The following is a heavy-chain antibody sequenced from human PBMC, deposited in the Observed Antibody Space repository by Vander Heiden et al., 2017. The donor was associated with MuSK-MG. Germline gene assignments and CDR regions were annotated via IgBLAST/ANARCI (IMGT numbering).Heavy chain of an antibody. V-gene: IGHV1-69*01. CDR1: GGTFSSYA. D-gene: IGHD3-9*01. CDR2: IIPIFGTA. J-gene: IGHJ4*02. CDR3: ARGPGVLRYFDWLLRSFDY. Sequence: QVQLVQSGAEVKKPGSSVKVSCKASGGTFSSYAISWVRQAPGQGLEWMGGIIPIFGTANDAQKFQGRVTITADESTSTAYMELSSLRSEDTAVYYCARGPGVLRYFDWLLRSFDYWGQGTLVTVSS.